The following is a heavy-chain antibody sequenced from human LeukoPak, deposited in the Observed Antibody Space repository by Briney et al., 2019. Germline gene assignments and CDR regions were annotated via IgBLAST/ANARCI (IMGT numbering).Heavy chain of an antibody. CDR1: GVTFSSYA. D-gene: IGHD3-10*01. CDR2: FSGSGDST. V-gene: IGHV3-23*01. J-gene: IGHJ6*03. Sequence: PGGSLRLSCAASGVTFSSYAMGWVRQAPGKGLEWVSGFSGSGDSTHYANSVKGRFTISRDNAKNSLYLQMNSLRADDTAVYYCARFAAGGSYYYYTDVWGKGTTVTVSS. CDR3: ARFAAGGSYYYYTDV.